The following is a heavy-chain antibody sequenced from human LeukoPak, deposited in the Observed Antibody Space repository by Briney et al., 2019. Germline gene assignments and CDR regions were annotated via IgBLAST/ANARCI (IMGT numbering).Heavy chain of an antibody. Sequence: PGGSLRLSCSASGSTFSSYAMHWVRQAPGKGLEYVSAISSNGGSTYYADSVKGRFTISKDNSKNTLYLQMSSLRAEDTAVYYCVKGPRGYSYNNWFDLWGQGTLVTVSS. CDR3: VKGPRGYSYNNWFDL. V-gene: IGHV3-64D*06. D-gene: IGHD5-18*01. J-gene: IGHJ5*02. CDR1: GSTFSSYA. CDR2: ISSNGGST.